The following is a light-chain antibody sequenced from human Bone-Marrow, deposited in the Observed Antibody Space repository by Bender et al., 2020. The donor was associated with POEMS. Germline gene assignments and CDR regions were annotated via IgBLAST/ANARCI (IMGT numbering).Light chain of an antibody. CDR3: CSYAGSSTWV. Sequence: QSALTQPPSASGSPGQSVTISCTGSSSDVGGYDSVSWYQHHPGKAPKLMIYEVNKRPSGVPDRFSGSKSGNTASLTVSGLQAEDEADYYCCSYAGSSTWVFGGGTKLTVL. V-gene: IGLV2-8*01. CDR2: EVN. J-gene: IGLJ3*02. CDR1: SSDVGGYDS.